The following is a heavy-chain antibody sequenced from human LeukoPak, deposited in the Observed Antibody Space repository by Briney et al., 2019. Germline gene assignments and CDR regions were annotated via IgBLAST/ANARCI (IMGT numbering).Heavy chain of an antibody. J-gene: IGHJ3*02. Sequence: GGSLRLSCAASGFTFNSHAMSWVRQAPGKVLEWVSAIYGGGTTYYADSVKGRFTISRDTSKNTLYLQMNSLRAEDTAVYYCARDPQINAFDIWGQGTMVTVSS. V-gene: IGHV3-66*01. CDR1: GFTFNSHA. CDR2: IYGGGTT. CDR3: ARDPQINAFDI.